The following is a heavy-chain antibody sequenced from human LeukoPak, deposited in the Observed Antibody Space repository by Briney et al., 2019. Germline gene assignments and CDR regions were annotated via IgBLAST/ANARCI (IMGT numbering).Heavy chain of an antibody. D-gene: IGHD5-18*01. J-gene: IGHJ4*02. CDR3: AREITIGYSYGYSGLDY. Sequence: PSETLSLTCTVSGGSISSSSYYWGWIRQPPGKGLEWIGYIYYSGSTYYNPSLKSRVTISVDTSKNQFSLKLSSVTAADTAVYYCAREITIGYSYGYSGLDYWGQGTLVTVSS. CDR1: GGSISSSSYY. V-gene: IGHV4-30-4*08. CDR2: IYYSGST.